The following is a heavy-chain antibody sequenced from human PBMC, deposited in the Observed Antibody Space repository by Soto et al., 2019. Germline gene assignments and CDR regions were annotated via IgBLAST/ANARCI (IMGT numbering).Heavy chain of an antibody. CDR2: INHSGST. J-gene: IGHJ6*02. CDR1: GGSFSVYY. Sequence: PLETLSLTCAVYGGSFSVYYWSWIRQPPGKGLEWIGEINHSGSTNYNPSLKSRVTISVDTSKNQFSLKLSSVTAADTAVYYCARGLGLVLYYYYGMDVWGQGTTVTVSS. V-gene: IGHV4-34*01. D-gene: IGHD6-6*01. CDR3: ARGLGLVLYYYYGMDV.